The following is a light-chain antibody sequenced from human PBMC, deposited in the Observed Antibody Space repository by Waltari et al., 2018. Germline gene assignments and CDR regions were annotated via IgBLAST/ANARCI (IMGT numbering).Light chain of an antibody. J-gene: IGKJ2*03. V-gene: IGKV3-15*01. CDR3: QQYNDWYS. CDR1: QSVSSN. CDR2: DAS. Sequence: EKVMTQSPATLSVSPGEVVTLSCRASQSVSSNVAWYQHRPGQAPRLLSYDASSRASGVPARFSGSWSGTEFTLTISGLQSEDGALYYCQQYNDWYSFGQGTKLEIK.